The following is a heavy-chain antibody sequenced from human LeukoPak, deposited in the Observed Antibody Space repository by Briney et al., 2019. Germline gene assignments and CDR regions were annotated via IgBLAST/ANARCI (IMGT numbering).Heavy chain of an antibody. CDR3: ASESGYYYFLSY. V-gene: IGHV1-69*06. Sequence: SVKVSCKASGGTFSSYAISWVRQAPGQGLEWMGGIIPIFGTANYAQKFQGRVTITADKSTSTAYMELSSLRSEDTAVYYCASESGYYYFLSYWGQGTLVTVSS. CDR2: IIPIFGTA. CDR1: GGTFSSYA. J-gene: IGHJ4*02. D-gene: IGHD3-22*01.